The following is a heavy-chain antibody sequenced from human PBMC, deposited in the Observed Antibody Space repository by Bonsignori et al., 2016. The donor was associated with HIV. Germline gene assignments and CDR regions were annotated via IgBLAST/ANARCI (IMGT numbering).Heavy chain of an antibody. CDR2: IRYDGSNK. CDR3: AKVGPYYYDSSGYYYMDV. D-gene: IGHD3-22*01. J-gene: IGHJ6*03. V-gene: IGHV3-30*02. Sequence: WIRQPPGKGLEWVAFIRYDGSNKYYADSVKGRFTISRDNSKNTLYLQMNSLRAEDTAVYYCAKVGPYYYDSSGYYYMDVWGKGTTVTVSS.